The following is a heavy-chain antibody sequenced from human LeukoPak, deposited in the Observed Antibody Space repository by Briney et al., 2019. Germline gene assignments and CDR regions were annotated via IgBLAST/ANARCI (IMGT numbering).Heavy chain of an antibody. CDR1: GYTFTSYA. J-gene: IGHJ4*02. V-gene: IGHV1-3*01. CDR2: INAGNGNT. Sequence: ASVKVSCKASGYTFTSYAMHWVRQAPGQRPEWMGWINAGNGNTKYSQKFQGRVTITRDTSASTAYMELSSLRSEDTAVYYCARGHCSGGSCIPDYWGQGTLVTVSS. CDR3: ARGHCSGGSCIPDY. D-gene: IGHD2-15*01.